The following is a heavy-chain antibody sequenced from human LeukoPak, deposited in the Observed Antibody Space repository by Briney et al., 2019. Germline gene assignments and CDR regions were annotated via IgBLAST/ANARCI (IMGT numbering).Heavy chain of an antibody. D-gene: IGHD1-14*01. Sequence: GGSLRRSCAGSGFTFGGYGMHWFRQTPGKGLEWVAVIAYDGSRAFYADSVKGRFTISRDNSKSTMSVQMDDLRAEDTAVYYCTRYNNDHFDYWGQGTLVTVSS. CDR3: TRYNNDHFDY. CDR1: GFTFGGYG. V-gene: IGHV3-33*01. CDR2: IAYDGSRA. J-gene: IGHJ4*02.